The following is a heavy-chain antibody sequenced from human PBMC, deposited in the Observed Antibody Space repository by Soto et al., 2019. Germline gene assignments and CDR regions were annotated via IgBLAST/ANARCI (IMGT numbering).Heavy chain of an antibody. CDR1: GFSLSTSGVG. V-gene: IGHV2-5*01. J-gene: IGHJ4*02. Sequence: SGPTLVNPTQTLTLTCTFSGFSLSTSGVGVGWIRQPPGKALEWLTLIYWNDDKRYSPSLKSRLTITKDTSKNQVVLTMTNMDPVDTATYYCAHRPSGWYLFDYWGQGTLVTVSS. CDR2: IYWNDDK. CDR3: AHRPSGWYLFDY. D-gene: IGHD6-19*01.